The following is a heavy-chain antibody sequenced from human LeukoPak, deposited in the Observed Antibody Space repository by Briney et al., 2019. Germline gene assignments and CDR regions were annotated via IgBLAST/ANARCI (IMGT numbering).Heavy chain of an antibody. CDR1: GGTFSSYA. J-gene: IGHJ4*02. Sequence: ASVKVSCKASGGTFSSYAISWVRQAPGQGLEWMGGIIPIFGTANYVQKFQGRVTITADESTGTAYMELSSLRSEDTAVYYCARDNEDCSSTSCYAGPVLDYWGQGTLVTVSS. V-gene: IGHV1-69*13. D-gene: IGHD2-2*01. CDR2: IIPIFGTA. CDR3: ARDNEDCSSTSCYAGPVLDY.